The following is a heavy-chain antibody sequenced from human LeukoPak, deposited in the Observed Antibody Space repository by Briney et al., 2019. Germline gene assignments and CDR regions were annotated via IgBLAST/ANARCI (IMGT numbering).Heavy chain of an antibody. D-gene: IGHD1-26*01. CDR1: GYSISSGYY. CDR3: ARKRGSSRKAYYFDY. CDR2: IYHSGST. J-gene: IGHJ4*02. V-gene: IGHV4-38-2*01. Sequence: PSETLSLTRAVSGYSISSGYYWGWIRQPPGKGLEWIGSIYHSGSTYYNPSLKSRVTISVDTSKNQFSLKLSSVTAADTAVYYCARKRGSSRKAYYFDYWGQGTLVTVSS.